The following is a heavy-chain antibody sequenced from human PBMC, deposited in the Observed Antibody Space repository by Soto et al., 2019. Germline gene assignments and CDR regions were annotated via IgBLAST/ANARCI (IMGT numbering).Heavy chain of an antibody. D-gene: IGHD3-10*01. CDR3: ARDRGEQYGSGSRYYGMDV. V-gene: IGHV4-31*03. J-gene: IGHJ6*02. CDR2: IYYSGST. CDR1: GGSISSGGYY. Sequence: PSETLSLTCTVSGGSISSGGYYWSWIRQHPGKGLEWIGYIYYSGSTYYNPSLKSRVTISVDTSKNQFSLKLSSVTAADTAVYYCARDRGEQYGSGSRYYGMDVWGQGTTGTVS.